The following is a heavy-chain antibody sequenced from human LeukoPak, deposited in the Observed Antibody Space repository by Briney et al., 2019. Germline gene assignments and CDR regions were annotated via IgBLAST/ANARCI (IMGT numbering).Heavy chain of an antibody. J-gene: IGHJ4*02. D-gene: IGHD4-17*01. Sequence: GGSLRLSCAASGFTFSGYWMSWVRQAPGKGLGWVGNIKQDGSEKYYVDSVKGRFTISRDNAKNSVYLQMTSLRAEDRAVYYCARRGATVTDDWGQGTLVTVSS. CDR3: ARRGATVTDD. CDR2: IKQDGSEK. V-gene: IGHV3-7*01. CDR1: GFTFSGYW.